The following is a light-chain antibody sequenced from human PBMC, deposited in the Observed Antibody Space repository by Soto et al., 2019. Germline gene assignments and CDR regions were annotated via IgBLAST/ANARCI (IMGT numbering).Light chain of an antibody. CDR2: GAF. V-gene: IGKV3D-15*01. J-gene: IGKJ1*01. CDR1: QSVNSN. CDR3: QQYTTWPRT. Sequence: EIVMTQSPATLSVSPGERATLSCRASQSVNSNLAWYQQRPGQAPSLLIYGAFNRATNISARFSGSGSGTEFTLTLTRLQCEDLAIYYCQQYTTWPRTFGQGTKVEIK.